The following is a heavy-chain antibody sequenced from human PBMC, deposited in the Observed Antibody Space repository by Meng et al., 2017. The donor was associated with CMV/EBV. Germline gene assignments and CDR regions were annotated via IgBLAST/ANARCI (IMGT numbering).Heavy chain of an antibody. D-gene: IGHD3-3*01. Sequence: ESLKISCAASGFTFSSYSMNWVRQAPGKGLEWVSSISSSSSYIYYEDSVKGRFTISRDNAKNSLYLQMNSLRAEDTAVYYCARDPTYYDFWSDRYPSYYYGMDVWGQGTTVTVSS. CDR2: ISSSSSYI. CDR1: GFTFSSYS. J-gene: IGHJ6*02. CDR3: ARDPTYYDFWSDRYPSYYYGMDV. V-gene: IGHV3-21*01.